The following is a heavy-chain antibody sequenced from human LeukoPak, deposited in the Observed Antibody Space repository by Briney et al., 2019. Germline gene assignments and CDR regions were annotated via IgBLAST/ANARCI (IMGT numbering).Heavy chain of an antibody. Sequence: SETLSLTCAVYGGSFSGYYWSWIRQPPGKGLEWIGEINHSGSTNCNPSLKSRVTISVDTSKNQFSLKLSSVTAADTAVYYCAREYDSRSNYGYWGQGTLVTVSS. J-gene: IGHJ4*02. D-gene: IGHD3-22*01. V-gene: IGHV4-34*01. CDR1: GGSFSGYY. CDR2: INHSGST. CDR3: AREYDSRSNYGY.